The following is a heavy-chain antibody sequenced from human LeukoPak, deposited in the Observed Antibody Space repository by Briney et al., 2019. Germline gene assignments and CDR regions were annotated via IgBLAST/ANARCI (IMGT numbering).Heavy chain of an antibody. D-gene: IGHD3-16*01. V-gene: IGHV3-7*01. CDR1: GFTFSNYW. Sequence: GGSLRLSCATSGFTFSNYWMGWVRQAPGKGLEWVANIKQDGSEIYYVDSVKGRFTISRDTAKDSLYLQMNSLRAEDTAVYYCASEGLSWGQGTLVTVSS. J-gene: IGHJ4*02. CDR3: ASEGLS. CDR2: IKQDGSEI.